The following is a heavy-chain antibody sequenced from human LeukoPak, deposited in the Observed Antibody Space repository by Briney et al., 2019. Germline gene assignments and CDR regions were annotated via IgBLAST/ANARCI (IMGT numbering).Heavy chain of an antibody. CDR2: ISSNGGST. J-gene: IGHJ4*02. V-gene: IGHV3-64*01. D-gene: IGHD6-13*01. CDR1: GFTFSSYA. Sequence: GGSLRLSCAAFGFTFSSYAMHWVRQAPGKGLEYVSAISSNGGSTYYANSVKGRFTISRDNSKNTLYLQMGSLRAEDMAVYYCARVRYSSSWSDYWGQGTLVTVSS. CDR3: ARVRYSSSWSDY.